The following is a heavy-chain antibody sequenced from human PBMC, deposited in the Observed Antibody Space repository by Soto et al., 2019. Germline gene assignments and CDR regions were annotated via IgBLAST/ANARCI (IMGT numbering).Heavy chain of an antibody. CDR3: AKGALSRGNSAWFDP. Sequence: GGSLRLSCAASGFTFSAYAMTWVRQASGKGLEWVSGLSSSGATTYYADSVKGRFTISRDNSKNTLYLQMNSLRAEDTAAYYCAKGALSRGNSAWFDPWGQGTLVTVSS. CDR1: GFTFSAYA. D-gene: IGHD1-1*01. V-gene: IGHV3-23*01. CDR2: LSSSGATT. J-gene: IGHJ5*02.